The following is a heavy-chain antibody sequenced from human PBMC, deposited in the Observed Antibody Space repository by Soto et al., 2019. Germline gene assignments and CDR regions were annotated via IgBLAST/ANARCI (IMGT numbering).Heavy chain of an antibody. D-gene: IGHD3-3*02. V-gene: IGHV1-3*01. CDR2: INAGNGNT. CDR3: ASTGNFGDYYYYYMDV. J-gene: IGHJ6*03. CDR1: GYTFTSYA. Sequence: ASVKVSCKASGYTFTSYAMHWVRQAPGQRLEWMGWINAGNGNTKYSQKFQGRVTITRDTSTSTAYMELSSLRSEDTAVYYCASTGNFGDYYYYYMDVWGKGTTVTVSS.